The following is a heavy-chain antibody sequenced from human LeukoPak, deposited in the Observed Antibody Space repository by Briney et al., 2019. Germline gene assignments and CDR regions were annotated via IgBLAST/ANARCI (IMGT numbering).Heavy chain of an antibody. J-gene: IGHJ5*02. CDR3: ARDSYSSSWYVHRNWFDP. CDR1: GGSISSYY. D-gene: IGHD6-13*01. CDR2: IYYSGST. V-gene: IGHV4-59*01. Sequence: SETRSLTCTVSGGSISSYYWSWIRQPPGKGLKWTGYIYYSGSTNYNPSLKSRVTISVDTSKNQFSLKLSSVTAADTAVYYCARDSYSSSWYVHRNWFDPWGQGTLVTVSS.